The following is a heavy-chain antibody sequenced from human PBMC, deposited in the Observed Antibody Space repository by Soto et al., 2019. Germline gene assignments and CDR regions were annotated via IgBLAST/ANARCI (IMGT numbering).Heavy chain of an antibody. J-gene: IGHJ4*02. CDR1: GGPFSGYY. V-gene: IGHV4-34*01. CDR3: RDSRLEASSAQTLFDY. Sequence: SETLSLTCAVYGGPFSGYYWSWIRQPPGKGLEWIGEINHSGSTNYNPSLKSRVTISVDTSKNQFSLKLSSVTAADTAVYYCRDSRLEASSAQTLFDYWGQGTLVTVS. D-gene: IGHD1-1*01. CDR2: INHSGST.